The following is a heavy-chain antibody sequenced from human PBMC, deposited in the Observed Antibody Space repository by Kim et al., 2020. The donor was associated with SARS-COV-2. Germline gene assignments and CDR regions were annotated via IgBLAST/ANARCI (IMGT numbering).Heavy chain of an antibody. J-gene: IGHJ6*02. Sequence: TYYPDSVKSRFTIYRENSKNTLYLQMRSLRAEETAVYYSAKDLNVLGCMDVWGQGTTVTVSS. CDR2: T. D-gene: IGHD7-27*01. V-gene: IGHV3-23*01. CDR3: AKDLNVLGCMDV.